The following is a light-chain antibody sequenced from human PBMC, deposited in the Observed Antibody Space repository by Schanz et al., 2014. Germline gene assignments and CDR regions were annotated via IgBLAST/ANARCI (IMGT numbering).Light chain of an antibody. V-gene: IGKV3-11*01. Sequence: EIVLTQSPATLSLSPGERATLSCRASQSVRSFLAWYQQKPGQAPRLLIYDASNRATGIPARFSGSGSGTDFTHTIRSLEPEDCAVYYGQHRSIWPPGITFGPGTKVVSK. CDR3: QHRSIWPPGIT. J-gene: IGKJ3*01. CDR2: DAS. CDR1: QSVRSF.